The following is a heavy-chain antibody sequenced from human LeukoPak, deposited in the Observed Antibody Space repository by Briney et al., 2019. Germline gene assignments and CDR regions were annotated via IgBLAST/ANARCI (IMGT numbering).Heavy chain of an antibody. J-gene: IGHJ6*02. CDR3: ARPYYYDSSGSGDDYYYGMDV. D-gene: IGHD3-22*01. CDR2: ISAYNGNT. V-gene: IGHV1-18*01. Sequence: ASVNVSCAASGYTFTSYGISWVRQAPGQGLEWMGWISAYNGNTNYAQKLQGRVTMTTDTSTSTAYMELRSLRSDDTAVYYCARPYYYDSSGSGDDYYYGMDVWGQGTTVTVSS. CDR1: GYTFTSYG.